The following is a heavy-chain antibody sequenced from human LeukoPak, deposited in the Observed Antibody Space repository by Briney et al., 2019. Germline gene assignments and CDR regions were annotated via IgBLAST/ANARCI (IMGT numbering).Heavy chain of an antibody. CDR2: INKDGSEE. CDR3: ARSNPNRNALDL. D-gene: IGHD1-14*01. Sequence: PGGSLRLSCAASGFTLNSYLMSRVRRAPGRGLEWVANINKDGSEENYLDSVKGRFTVSRDNAKNSLYLQMNSLRGEDTAVYYCARSNPNRNALDLWGQGTMVTISS. J-gene: IGHJ3*01. CDR1: GFTLNSYL. V-gene: IGHV3-7*01.